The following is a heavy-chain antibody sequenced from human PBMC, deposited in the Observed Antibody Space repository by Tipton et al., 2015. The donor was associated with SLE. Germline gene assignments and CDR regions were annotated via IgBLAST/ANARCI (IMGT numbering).Heavy chain of an antibody. CDR1: GDSIRSGYY. CDR3: ARESVDWYFGR. D-gene: IGHD2-15*01. J-gene: IGHJ2*01. Sequence: TLSLTCTVSGDSIRSGYYWGWIRQPPGKGLEWIGSIYHRGSTYYNASLKSRVTISVDTSNNQFSLKLSSVTAADTAAYYCARESVDWYFGRWGRGTLATVSS. CDR2: IYHRGST. V-gene: IGHV4-38-2*02.